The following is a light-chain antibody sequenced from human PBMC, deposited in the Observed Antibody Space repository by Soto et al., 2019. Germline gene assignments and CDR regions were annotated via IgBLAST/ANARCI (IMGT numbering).Light chain of an antibody. Sequence: DIQMTQSPSSLSASVGDRVTITCRASQGISNYVAWFQQKSGKAPKSLIYAASSLHSGVPSRFSGSGSGTDFTLTVSSLEPEDFAVYYCQQSSNWQGTFGRGTRVDIK. CDR2: AAS. J-gene: IGKJ1*01. CDR1: QGISNY. V-gene: IGKV1-16*01. CDR3: QQSSNWQGT.